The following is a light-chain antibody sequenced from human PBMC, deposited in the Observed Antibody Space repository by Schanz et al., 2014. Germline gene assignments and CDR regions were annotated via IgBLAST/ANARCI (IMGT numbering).Light chain of an antibody. CDR1: SSDVGNYGL. Sequence: QSALTQPASVSGSPGQSITISCTGTSSDVGNYGLVSWYQLHPGKAPKLMIYDVTNRPSGVSNRFSGSKSGSTASLTISGLRAEDEADYYCSSYTSSSTWVFGGGTKVTVL. J-gene: IGLJ3*02. V-gene: IGLV2-14*02. CDR2: DVT. CDR3: SSYTSSSTWV.